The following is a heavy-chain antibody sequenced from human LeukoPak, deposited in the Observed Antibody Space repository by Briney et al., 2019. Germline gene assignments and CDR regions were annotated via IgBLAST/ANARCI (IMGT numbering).Heavy chain of an antibody. CDR2: INHSGST. CDR1: GGSFSGYY. Sequence: SETLSLTCAVYGGSFSGYYWSWIRQPPGKGLEWIGEINHSGSTNYNPSLKSRVTISVDTSKNQFSLKLSSVTAADTAVYYCARPRNDAFDIWGQGTMVTVSS. J-gene: IGHJ3*02. CDR3: ARPRNDAFDI. V-gene: IGHV4-34*01.